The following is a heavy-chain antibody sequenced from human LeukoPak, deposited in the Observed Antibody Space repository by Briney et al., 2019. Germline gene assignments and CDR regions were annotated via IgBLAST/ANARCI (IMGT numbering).Heavy chain of an antibody. CDR1: GFTFDDYA. V-gene: IGHV3-9*01. J-gene: IGHJ3*02. CDR3: ARDGEAAAAFDI. Sequence: GGSLRLSCAASGFTFDDYAMHWVRHAPGKGLEWVSGISWNSGSIGYADSVKGRFTISRDNAKNSLYLQMNSLRAEDTAVYYCARDGEAAAAFDIWGQGTMVTVSS. CDR2: ISWNSGSI. D-gene: IGHD6-13*01.